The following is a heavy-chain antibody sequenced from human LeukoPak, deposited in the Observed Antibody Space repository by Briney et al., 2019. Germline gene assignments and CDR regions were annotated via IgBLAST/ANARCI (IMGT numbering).Heavy chain of an antibody. J-gene: IGHJ4*02. CDR2: IRYDGSNK. CDR3: AKDREVIVVPAAPDY. D-gene: IGHD2-2*01. CDR1: GFTFSSYG. V-gene: IGHV3-30*02. Sequence: GGSLRLSCAASGFTFSSYGMHWVRQAPGKGLEWVAFIRYDGSNKYYADSVKGRFTISRDNSKNTLYLQMNSLRAEDTAVYYCAKDREVIVVPAAPDYWGQGTLVTVSS.